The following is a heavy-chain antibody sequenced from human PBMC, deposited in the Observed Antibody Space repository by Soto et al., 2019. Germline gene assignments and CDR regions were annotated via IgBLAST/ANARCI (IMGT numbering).Heavy chain of an antibody. CDR3: AKEDDLWTNGHFDI. D-gene: IGHD3-3*01. CDR2: ISGSGGSA. J-gene: IGHJ3*02. V-gene: IGHV3-23*01. CDR1: GFTFSTYD. Sequence: EVQLLESGGGWVQPGGSLRLSCAACGFTFSTYDMSWVRQAPGKGLEWVSAISGSGGSAYYADSVKGRFTISRDNSKNTLYVQMNSLRSEDTAIYYCAKEDDLWTNGHFDIWGQGTLVTVSS.